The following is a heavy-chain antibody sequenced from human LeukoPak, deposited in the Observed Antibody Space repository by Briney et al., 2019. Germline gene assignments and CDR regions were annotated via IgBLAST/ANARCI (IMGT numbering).Heavy chain of an antibody. Sequence: GGSLRLSCAASGFTVSSNYMSWVRQAPGKGLEWVSVIYSGGRTYYADSVKGRFTISRDNSKNTLYLQMNSLRAEDTAVYYCARVRTNYYDSSGYYFYYYMDVWGKGTTVTISS. D-gene: IGHD3-22*01. J-gene: IGHJ6*03. CDR3: ARVRTNYYDSSGYYFYYYMDV. CDR2: IYSGGRT. V-gene: IGHV3-66*01. CDR1: GFTVSSNY.